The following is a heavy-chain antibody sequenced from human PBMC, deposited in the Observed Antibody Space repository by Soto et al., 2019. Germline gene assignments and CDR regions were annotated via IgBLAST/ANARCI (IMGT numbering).Heavy chain of an antibody. J-gene: IGHJ6*03. Sequence: QVQLQESGPGLVKPSETLSLTCTVSGGSISSYYWSWIRQPPGKGLEWIGYIYYSGSTNYNPSLKSRVTISVDTSKNQFSLKLSSVTAADTAVYYCARHGDGSPESSYYYYYMDVWGKGTTVTVSS. CDR3: ARHGDGSPESSYYYYYMDV. CDR1: GGSISSYY. V-gene: IGHV4-59*08. D-gene: IGHD7-27*01. CDR2: IYYSGST.